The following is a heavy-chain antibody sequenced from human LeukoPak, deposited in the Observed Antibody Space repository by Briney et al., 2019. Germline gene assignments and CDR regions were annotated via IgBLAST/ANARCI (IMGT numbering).Heavy chain of an antibody. D-gene: IGHD3-10*01. J-gene: IGHJ6*02. CDR2: AYYSGST. Sequence: SETLSLTCTVSGGSISSYYWNWIRQPPGKALEWLGYAYYSGSTNYNPSLKTRLTISVDTSKAQFSLTLSSVTAADTAIYYCASRSGRNYYGMDVWGQGTTVNVSS. CDR3: ASRSGRNYYGMDV. V-gene: IGHV4-59*01. CDR1: GGSISSYY.